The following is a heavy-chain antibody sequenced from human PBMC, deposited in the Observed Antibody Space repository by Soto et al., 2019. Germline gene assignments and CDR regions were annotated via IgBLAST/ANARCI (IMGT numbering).Heavy chain of an antibody. V-gene: IGHV3-30*03. D-gene: IGHD3-22*01. CDR2: ISYDGSNK. Sequence: GGSLRLSCAASGFTFSSYGMHWVRQAPGKGLEWVAVISYDGSNKYYADSVKGRFTISRDNSKNTLYLQMNSLRAEDTAVYYCAAVSSGYYSEETKLDYWGQGTLVTVSS. CDR3: AAVSSGYYSEETKLDY. CDR1: GFTFSSYG. J-gene: IGHJ4*02.